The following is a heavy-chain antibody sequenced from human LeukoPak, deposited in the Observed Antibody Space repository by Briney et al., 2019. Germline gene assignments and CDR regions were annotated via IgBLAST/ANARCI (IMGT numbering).Heavy chain of an antibody. CDR2: ISWNSGII. J-gene: IGHJ4*02. CDR3: AKDHRPYYDSSGYYDY. Sequence: GGSLRLSCAASGFTFDDYAIHWVRQVPGKGLEWVSGISWNSGIIGYADSVKGRFTISRDNAKNSLYLQMNSLRAEDMALYYCAKDHRPYYDSSGYYDYWGQGTLVTVSS. V-gene: IGHV3-9*03. CDR1: GFTFDDYA. D-gene: IGHD3-22*01.